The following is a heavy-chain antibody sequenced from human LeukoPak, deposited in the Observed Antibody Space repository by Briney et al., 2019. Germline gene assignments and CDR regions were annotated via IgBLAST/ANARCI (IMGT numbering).Heavy chain of an antibody. CDR1: GFTFSSYA. CDR3: AKEISYCDYGAWYNWFDP. D-gene: IGHD4-17*01. V-gene: IGHV3-23*01. CDR2: FSGSGGST. Sequence: GGSLRLSCAASGFTFSSYAMSWVRHAPGKGLEWVSAFSGSGGSTYYAHSVKGRFTISREKSKNTLYLQINSLRDEDTAAYYCAKEISYCDYGAWYNWFDPWGQGTLVTV. J-gene: IGHJ5*02.